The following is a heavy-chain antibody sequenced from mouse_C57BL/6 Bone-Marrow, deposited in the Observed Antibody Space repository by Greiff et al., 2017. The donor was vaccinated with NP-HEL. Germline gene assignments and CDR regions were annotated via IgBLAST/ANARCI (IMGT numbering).Heavy chain of an antibody. CDR3: ARITTVVAPYYYAMDY. V-gene: IGHV2-9-1*01. CDR1: GFSLTSYA. CDR2: IWTGGGT. J-gene: IGHJ4*01. D-gene: IGHD1-1*01. Sequence: VMLVESGPGLVAPSQSLSITCTVSGFSLTSYAISWVRQPPGKGLEWLGVIWTGGGTNYNSALKSRLSISKDNSKSQVFLKMNSLQTDDTARYYCARITTVVAPYYYAMDYWGQGTSVTVSS.